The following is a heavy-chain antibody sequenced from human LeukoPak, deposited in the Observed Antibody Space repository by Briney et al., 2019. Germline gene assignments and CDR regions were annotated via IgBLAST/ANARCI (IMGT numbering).Heavy chain of an antibody. Sequence: ASVKLSCKASGYTFTSYGIIWVRQAPGQGLEWMGWISAYNGNTNYAQKLQGRVTMTTDTSTSTAYMELRRLRSDDPPVYYDSRGEWCGEPRGNWFVPWGQGTLVTVSS. D-gene: IGHD3-10*01. J-gene: IGHJ5*02. CDR1: GYTFTSYG. V-gene: IGHV1-18*01. CDR2: ISAYNGNT. CDR3: SRGEWCGEPRGNWFVP.